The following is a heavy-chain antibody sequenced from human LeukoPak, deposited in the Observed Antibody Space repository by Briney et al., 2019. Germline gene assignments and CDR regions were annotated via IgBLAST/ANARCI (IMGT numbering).Heavy chain of an antibody. CDR3: ARMGYQLLLDHSSTDY. J-gene: IGHJ4*02. CDR1: GGTFSSYA. D-gene: IGHD2-2*01. CDR2: IIPILGIA. V-gene: IGHV1-69*04. Sequence: ASVKVSCKASGGTFSSYAISWVRQAPGQGLEWMGRIIPILGIANYAQKFQGRVTITADKSTSTAYMELSSLRSEDAAVYYCARMGYQLLLDHSSTDYWGQGTLVTVSS.